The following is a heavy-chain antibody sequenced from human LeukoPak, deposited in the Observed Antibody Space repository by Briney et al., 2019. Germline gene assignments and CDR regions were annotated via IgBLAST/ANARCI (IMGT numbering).Heavy chain of an antibody. CDR1: GDSVSSFY. CDR2: IHYSGSS. V-gene: IGHV4-59*08. D-gene: IGHD2-15*01. CDR3: VLAPNSNWFDL. J-gene: IGHJ5*02. Sequence: PSETLSLTCSVSGDSVSSFYWNWIRQSPVRGLEWIGNIHYSGSSIYNPSLRSRVTMSIDTSKKQFFLKLTSVTAADTAVYYCVLAPNSNWFDLWGQGTLVTVTS.